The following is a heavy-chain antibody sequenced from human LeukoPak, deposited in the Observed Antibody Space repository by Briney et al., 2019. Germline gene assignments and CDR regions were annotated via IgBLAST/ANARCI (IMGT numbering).Heavy chain of an antibody. Sequence: GGSLRLSCAVSGITLSNYGMSWVRQAPGKGLELVSGISGSGGNTYYADSVKGRFTISRDNSKNTLYLQMNSLRAEDTAVYFCAKRGVVIRVILVGFHKEAYYFDSWGQGALVTVSS. CDR1: GITLSNYG. CDR3: AKRGVVIRVILVGFHKEAYYFDS. D-gene: IGHD3-22*01. J-gene: IGHJ4*02. CDR2: ISGSGGNT. V-gene: IGHV3-23*01.